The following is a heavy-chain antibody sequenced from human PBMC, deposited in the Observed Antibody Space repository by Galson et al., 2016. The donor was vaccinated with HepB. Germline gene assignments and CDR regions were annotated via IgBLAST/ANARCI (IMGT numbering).Heavy chain of an antibody. Sequence: SLRLSCAASGFTFSTYAMSWVRQAPGKGLEWVADISYDGSNKFYGDSVKGRFTISRDNSQNMLYLQMNSLRHEDTAVYYCARVCRLDFWSGYYVPPFDYRGQGTLVTVSS. J-gene: IGHJ4*02. CDR1: GFTFSTYA. V-gene: IGHV3-30*03. CDR3: ARVCRLDFWSGYYVPPFDY. D-gene: IGHD3-3*01. CDR2: ISYDGSNK.